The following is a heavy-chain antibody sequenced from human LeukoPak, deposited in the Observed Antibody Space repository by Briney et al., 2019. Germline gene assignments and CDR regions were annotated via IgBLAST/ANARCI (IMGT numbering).Heavy chain of an antibody. V-gene: IGHV4-59*01. CDR3: AIGGVAVHY. Sequence: PSETLSLTCTASGGSISSYYLSWIRQPRGKGLEWMGYIYYSGSTNYNPSLKSRVTISVDTSKNQFSLKLTSVTAADTAVYYCAIGGVAVHYWGQGTLVTVSS. CDR2: IYYSGST. J-gene: IGHJ4*02. CDR1: GGSISSYY. D-gene: IGHD3-3*01.